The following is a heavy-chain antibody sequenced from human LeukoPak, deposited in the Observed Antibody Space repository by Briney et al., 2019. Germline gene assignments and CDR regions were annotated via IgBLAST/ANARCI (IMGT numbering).Heavy chain of an antibody. CDR2: INPSGGST. J-gene: IGHJ4*02. V-gene: IGHV1-46*01. D-gene: IGHD6-19*01. CDR1: GYTFTSYY. CDR3: ARAASSGWYDY. Sequence: ASVKVSCKASGYTFTSYYMHWVRQAPGQGLEWMGIINPSGGSTSYAQKFQGRVTMTRDTSTSTVYMELSSLRSEDTAVCYCARAASSGWYDYWGQGTLVTVSS.